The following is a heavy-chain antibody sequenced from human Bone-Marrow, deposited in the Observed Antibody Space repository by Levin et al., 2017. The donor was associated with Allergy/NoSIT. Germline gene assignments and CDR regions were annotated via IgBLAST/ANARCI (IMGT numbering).Heavy chain of an antibody. D-gene: IGHD2-2*01. CDR2: IIPIFGTA. CDR3: ARALRYCSSTSCYHYYYYYMDV. Sequence: VASVKVSCKASGGTFSSYAISWVRQAPGQGLEWMGGIIPIFGTANYAQKFQGRVTITADESTSTAYMELSSLRSEDTAVYYCARALRYCSSTSCYHYYYYYMDVWGKGTTVTVSS. CDR1: GGTFSSYA. V-gene: IGHV1-69*13. J-gene: IGHJ6*03.